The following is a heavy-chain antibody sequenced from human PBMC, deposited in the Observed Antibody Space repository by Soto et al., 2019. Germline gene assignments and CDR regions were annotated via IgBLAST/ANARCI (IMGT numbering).Heavy chain of an antibody. Sequence: GGSLRLSCAASGFTFSSSSMNRVGQAPRGGLEWVSSISGTSDYISYADSVKGRFTISRDNAMNSLFLQMNSLRAEDTAVYFCARDPRYYGSGSYYYFDYWGQGALVTVSS. V-gene: IGHV3-21*01. CDR1: GFTFSSSS. CDR3: ARDPRYYGSGSYYYFDY. J-gene: IGHJ4*02. CDR2: ISGTSDYI. D-gene: IGHD3-10*01.